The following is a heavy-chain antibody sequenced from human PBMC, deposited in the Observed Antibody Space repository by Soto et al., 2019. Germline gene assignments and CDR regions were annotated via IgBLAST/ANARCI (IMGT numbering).Heavy chain of an antibody. J-gene: IGHJ4*02. CDR1: GGSVGSGSYY. CDR2: IHHSGTT. V-gene: IGHV4-61*01. Sequence: TSETLSLTCTFSGGSVGSGSYYWSWVRQPPGKGLEWIGYIHHSGTTNYNPSLKSRVTISVDTFKNQFSLKLTSVTAADTAMFYCARGGGYCSGTSCYTYFFDYWGQGALVTVSS. CDR3: ARGGGYCSGTSCYTYFFDY. D-gene: IGHD2-2*01.